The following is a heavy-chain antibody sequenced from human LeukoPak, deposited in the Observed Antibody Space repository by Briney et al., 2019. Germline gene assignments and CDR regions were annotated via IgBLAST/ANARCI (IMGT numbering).Heavy chain of an antibody. CDR1: GFTFSSYS. CDR3: TRDVGERGGTYYATLYGY. Sequence: GGSLRLSCAASGFTFSSYSMNWVRQAPGKGLEWVSYISSSSSNIYYADSVKGRFTISRDNAKNSLYLQMTSLRAEDTAMYYCTRDVGERGGTYYATLYGYWGQGTLVTVSS. V-gene: IGHV3-21*05. CDR2: ISSSSSNI. J-gene: IGHJ4*02. D-gene: IGHD1-26*01.